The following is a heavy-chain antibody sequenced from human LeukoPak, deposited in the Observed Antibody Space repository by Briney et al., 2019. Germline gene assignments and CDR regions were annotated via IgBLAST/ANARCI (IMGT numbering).Heavy chain of an antibody. V-gene: IGHV4-61*01. Sequence: SETLSLTCTVSGGSISSSSYYWSRIRQPPGKGLEWIGYIYYSGSTNYNPSLKSRVTISVDTSKNQFSLKLSSVTAADTAVYYCARSQDFWSGYLDYWGQGTLVTVSS. CDR3: ARSQDFWSGYLDY. J-gene: IGHJ4*02. CDR1: GGSISSSSYY. D-gene: IGHD3-3*01. CDR2: IYYSGST.